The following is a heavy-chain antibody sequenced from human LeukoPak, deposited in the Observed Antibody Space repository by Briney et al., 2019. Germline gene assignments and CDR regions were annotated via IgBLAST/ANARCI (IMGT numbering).Heavy chain of an antibody. CDR2: IRSKAYGGTT. CDR3: TREQTGYYDFAAFDY. D-gene: IGHD3-3*01. Sequence: GGSLRLSCTASGFTFGDYAMSWFRQAPGKGLEWVGFIRSKAYGGTTEYAASVKGRFTISRDDSKSIAYLQMNSLKTEDTAVYYCTREQTGYYDFAAFDYWGQGTLVTVSS. CDR1: GFTFGDYA. J-gene: IGHJ4*02. V-gene: IGHV3-49*03.